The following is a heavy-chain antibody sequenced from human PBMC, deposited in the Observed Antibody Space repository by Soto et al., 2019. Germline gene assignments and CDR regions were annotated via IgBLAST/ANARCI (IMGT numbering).Heavy chain of an antibody. CDR3: AKEPKWLSVVYYFDY. CDR1: GFTFSSYA. J-gene: IGHJ4*02. D-gene: IGHD6-19*01. CDR2: ISSSGGST. V-gene: IGHV3-23*01. Sequence: GALRLSCAASGFTFSSYAMSWVRQAPGKGLEWVSAISSSGGSTYYADSVKGRFTISRDNSKNTLYLQMNSLRAEDTAVYYCAKEPKWLSVVYYFDYWGQGTLVTVSS.